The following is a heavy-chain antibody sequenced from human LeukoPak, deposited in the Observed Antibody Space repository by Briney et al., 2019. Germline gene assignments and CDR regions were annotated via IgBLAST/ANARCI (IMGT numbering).Heavy chain of an antibody. V-gene: IGHV1-69*05. CDR2: IIPIFGTA. CDR3: TSSEAEMATILYAFDI. CDR1: GGTFSSYA. Sequence: VASVKVSCKASGGTFSSYAISWVRQAPGQGLEWMGGIIPIFGTANYAQKFQGRVTVTTDESTSTAYMELSSLRSEDTAVYYCTSSEAEMATILYAFDIWGQGTMVTVSS. D-gene: IGHD5-24*01. J-gene: IGHJ3*02.